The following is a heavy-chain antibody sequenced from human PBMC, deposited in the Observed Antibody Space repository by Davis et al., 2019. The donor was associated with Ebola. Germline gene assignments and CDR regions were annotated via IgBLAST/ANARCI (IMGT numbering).Heavy chain of an antibody. D-gene: IGHD5-12*01. V-gene: IGHV4-31*11. CDR2: IYYSGST. CDR3: ARVGYSGYDWDY. J-gene: IGHJ4*02. Sequence: SETLSLTCAVYGGSFSGYYWSWIRQHPGKGLEWIGYIYYSGSTYYNPSLKSRVTISVDTSKNQFSLKLSSVTAADTAVYYCARVGYSGYDWDYWGQGTLVTVSS. CDR1: GGSFSGYY.